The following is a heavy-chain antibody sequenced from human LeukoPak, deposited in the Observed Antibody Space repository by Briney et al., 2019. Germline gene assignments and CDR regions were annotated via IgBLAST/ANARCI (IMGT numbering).Heavy chain of an antibody. V-gene: IGHV3-23*01. CDR3: AKGSGINHYHWIDP. D-gene: IGHD1-14*01. J-gene: IGHJ5*02. CDR1: EFTFSNYA. Sequence: GGSLRLSCAASEFTFSNYAMNWVRQAPGKGLEWVSGISGGGGSTYYADSVKGRFTFSRDNSKNTLYLQMDSLRAEDTALYYCAKGSGINHYHWIDPWGQGTLVTVSS. CDR2: ISGGGGST.